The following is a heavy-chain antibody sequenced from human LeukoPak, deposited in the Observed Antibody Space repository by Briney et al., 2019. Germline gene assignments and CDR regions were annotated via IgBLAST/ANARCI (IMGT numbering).Heavy chain of an antibody. CDR2: IKSKTNGGTT. J-gene: IGHJ4*02. D-gene: IGHD1-26*01. V-gene: IGHV3-15*01. CDR3: TTEYSGSLGPY. Sequence: GGSLRLSCAASEFTFSNAWMTWIRQAPGKGLEWVGRIKSKTNGGTTDYAAPVKGRFTISRDDSKNTLYLQMNSLKTEDTAVYYCTTEYSGSLGPYWGQGTLVTVSS. CDR1: EFTFSNAW.